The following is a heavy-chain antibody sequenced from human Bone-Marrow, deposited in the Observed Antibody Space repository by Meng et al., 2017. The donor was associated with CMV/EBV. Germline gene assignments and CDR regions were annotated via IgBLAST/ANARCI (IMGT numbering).Heavy chain of an antibody. J-gene: IGHJ4*02. V-gene: IGHV3-7*01. CDR2: MHQDGSEK. Sequence: ETLSLTCVASGFSFSGYWMTWVRQAPGKGLEWVATMHQDGSEKYYMDSVKGRFTISRDNAKNSLYLQMNGLRAEDTAVYYCARMVRNVWSGYSFDYWGQGTLVTVSS. D-gene: IGHD3-3*01. CDR3: ARMVRNVWSGYSFDY. CDR1: GFSFSGYW.